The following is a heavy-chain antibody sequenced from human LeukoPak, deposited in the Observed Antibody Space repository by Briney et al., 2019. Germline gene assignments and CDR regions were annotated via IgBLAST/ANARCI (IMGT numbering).Heavy chain of an antibody. Sequence: GESLKISCKGSGYSFTSYWIGWVRQMPGKGLEWMGIIYPGDSDTRYSPSFQGQVTISADKSISTAYLQWSSLKASDTVMYYCASRADGERNYYYMDVWGKGTTVTVSS. CDR1: GYSFTSYW. CDR2: IYPGDSDT. CDR3: ASRADGERNYYYMDV. D-gene: IGHD5-24*01. V-gene: IGHV5-51*01. J-gene: IGHJ6*03.